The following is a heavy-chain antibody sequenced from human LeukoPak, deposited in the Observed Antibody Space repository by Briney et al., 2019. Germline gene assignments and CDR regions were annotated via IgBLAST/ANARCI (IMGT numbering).Heavy chain of an antibody. V-gene: IGHV3-21*01. J-gene: IGHJ4*02. CDR1: GFIFSTYS. CDR3: AKDLRRIAAYYFDY. CDR2: ISSSSSYI. D-gene: IGHD6-25*01. Sequence: GGSLRLSCAASGFIFSTYSMNWVRQAPGKGLEWVASISSSSSYIYYADSVKGRFTFSRDNAQNSLYLQMNSLRAEDTAVYYCAKDLRRIAAYYFDYWGQGALVTVSS.